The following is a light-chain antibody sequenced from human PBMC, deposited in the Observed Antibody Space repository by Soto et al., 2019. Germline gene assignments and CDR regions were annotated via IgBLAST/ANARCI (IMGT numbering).Light chain of an antibody. CDR3: QQYGSSPWT. CDR2: GAS. V-gene: IGKV3-20*01. CDR1: QRVSSSY. J-gene: IGKJ1*01. Sequence: PGDRATLSCRASQRVSSSYLAWYQQKPGQAPRPLIYGASSRAIGIPDRFSGSGSGTDFTLTISRLEPEDFAVYYCQQYGSSPWTFGQGTKVEIK.